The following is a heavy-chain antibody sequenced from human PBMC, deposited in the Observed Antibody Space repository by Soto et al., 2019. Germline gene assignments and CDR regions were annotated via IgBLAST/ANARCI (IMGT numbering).Heavy chain of an antibody. CDR1: GFTFSSYA. CDR3: AKLLYSSSSPNPPYDY. J-gene: IGHJ4*02. V-gene: IGHV3-23*01. D-gene: IGHD6-6*01. Sequence: GGSLRLSCAASGFTFSSYAMSWVRQAPGKGLEWVSAISGSGGSTYYADSVKGRFTISRDNSKNTLYLQMNSLRAEDTAVYYCAKLLYSSSSPNPPYDYWGQGTLVTVSS. CDR2: ISGSGGST.